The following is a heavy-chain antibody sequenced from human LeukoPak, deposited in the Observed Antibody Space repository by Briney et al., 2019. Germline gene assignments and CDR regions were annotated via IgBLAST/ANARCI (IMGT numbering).Heavy chain of an antibody. CDR1: GFTFSNYG. V-gene: IGHV3-30*02. Sequence: TGGSLRLSCEVSGFTFSNYGMHWVCQAPGKGLEWVAFIQYDGNKKYHGDSVKGRFTISRDNSKNTLYLQMNSLRAEDTALYYCAKDGAEYSSGWYVDYWGQGILVSVST. J-gene: IGHJ4*02. CDR3: AKDGAEYSSGWYVDY. CDR2: IQYDGNKK. D-gene: IGHD6-19*01.